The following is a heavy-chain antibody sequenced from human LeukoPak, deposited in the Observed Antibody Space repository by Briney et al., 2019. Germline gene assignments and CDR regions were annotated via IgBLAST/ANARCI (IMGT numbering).Heavy chain of an antibody. V-gene: IGHV3-21*01. CDR2: ICPRNTYI. CDR1: GFTFSTYT. J-gene: IGHJ4*02. CDR3: VRVSGRLERQSDLDY. Sequence: PGGSLRLSCAASGFTFSTYTMNWVRQAPGKGLAWVSSICPRNTYIYYGDPVKGRFTISRDNAENSLSLQMDSLRAEDTAVYYCVRVSGRLERQSDLDYWGQGTLVTVSS. D-gene: IGHD1-1*01.